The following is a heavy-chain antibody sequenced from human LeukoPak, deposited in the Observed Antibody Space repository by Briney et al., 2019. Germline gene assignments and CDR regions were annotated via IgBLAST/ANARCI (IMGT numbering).Heavy chain of an antibody. CDR1: GFTFSNYA. CDR3: AKDDGWIQFNS. J-gene: IGHJ4*02. D-gene: IGHD5-18*01. Sequence: GGSLRLSCAAPGFTFSNYAMSWVRQAPGKGLEWVSGISGSGGSTYYADSVKGRFTISRDNSKNTLYLQMHSLRAEDTAIYYCAKDDGWIQFNSWGQGTLVTVSS. V-gene: IGHV3-23*01. CDR2: ISGSGGST.